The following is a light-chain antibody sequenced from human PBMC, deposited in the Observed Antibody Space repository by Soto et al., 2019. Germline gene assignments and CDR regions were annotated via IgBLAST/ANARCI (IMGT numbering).Light chain of an antibody. J-gene: IGKJ2*01. Sequence: DIQMTQSPSTLSASVGDRVTITCRASQSISSWLAWYQQKPGKAPKLLIYKASSLESGVPSRFSRSGSGTEFPLTISSLQPDDFATYYCQQYNSYPYTFGQGTKLEIK. CDR1: QSISSW. V-gene: IGKV1-5*03. CDR3: QQYNSYPYT. CDR2: KAS.